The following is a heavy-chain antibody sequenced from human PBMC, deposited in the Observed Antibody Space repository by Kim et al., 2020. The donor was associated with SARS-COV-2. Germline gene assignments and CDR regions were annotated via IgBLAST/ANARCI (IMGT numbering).Heavy chain of an antibody. CDR3: TIIIPAYYDYVWGSYRRFDY. CDR2: IKSKTDGGTT. D-gene: IGHD3-16*02. Sequence: GGSLRLSCAASGFTFSNAWMSWVRQAPGKGLEWVGRIKSKTDGGTTDYAAPVKGRFTISRDDSKNTLYLQMNSLKTEDTAVYYCTIIIPAYYDYVWGSYRRFDYWGQGTLVTVSS. J-gene: IGHJ4*02. CDR1: GFTFSNAW. V-gene: IGHV3-15*01.